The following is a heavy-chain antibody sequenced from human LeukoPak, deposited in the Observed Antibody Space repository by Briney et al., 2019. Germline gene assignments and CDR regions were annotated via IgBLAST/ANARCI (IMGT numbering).Heavy chain of an antibody. CDR3: TTHRGEWVLDS. D-gene: IGHD3-16*01. CDR2: IISISGGGTS. Sequence: PGGSLRLSCAASGFTFSNYWMHWVRQVPGKGLEWVGRIISISGGGTSDYPAPVKGRFTISRDDSKNTVYLQMNSLKTEDTAVYYCTTHRGEWVLDSWGQGTLVTVSS. CDR1: GFTFSNYW. J-gene: IGHJ4*02. V-gene: IGHV3-15*01.